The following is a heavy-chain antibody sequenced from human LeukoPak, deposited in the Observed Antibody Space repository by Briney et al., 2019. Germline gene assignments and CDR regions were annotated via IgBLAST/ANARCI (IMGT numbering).Heavy chain of an antibody. J-gene: IGHJ5*02. V-gene: IGHV1-69*06. CDR2: IIPIFGTA. CDR1: GGTFSSYA. Sequence: SVKVSCKASGGTFSSYAISWVRQAPGQGLEWMGGIIPIFGTANYAQKFQGRVTITADKSTSTAYMELSSLRSEDTAVYYCARGVGYCSSTSCYNWFDPWGQGTLVTVSS. D-gene: IGHD2-2*01. CDR3: ARGVGYCSSTSCYNWFDP.